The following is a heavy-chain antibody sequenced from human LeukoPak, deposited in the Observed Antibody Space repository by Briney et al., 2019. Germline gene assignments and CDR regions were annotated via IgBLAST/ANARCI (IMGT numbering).Heavy chain of an antibody. V-gene: IGHV4-59*08. CDR2: IYYSGST. D-gene: IGHD3-22*01. Sequence: SETLSLTCTVSGGSISSYYWSWIRQPPGKGLEWIGYIYYSGSTNYNPSLKSRVTISVDTSKNQFSLKLSSVTAADTAVYYCARHYDYYDSSGYVDYWGQGTLVTVSS. CDR3: ARHYDYYDSSGYVDY. J-gene: IGHJ4*02. CDR1: GGSISSYY.